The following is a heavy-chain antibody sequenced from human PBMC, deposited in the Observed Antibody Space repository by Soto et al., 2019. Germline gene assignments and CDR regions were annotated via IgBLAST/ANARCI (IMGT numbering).Heavy chain of an antibody. D-gene: IGHD2-21*01. CDR1: GFTCNTYD. Sequence: EVQLVESGGGLVKPGGSLRLSCAASGFTCNTYDMNWVRQAPGKGLEWVSSITTSSAYIYYADSLKGRITISRDNAKNSLFLQMHSLRAEDTAVYYCVRSGTARLLRHSWFDTWGQGTLVTVSS. CDR2: ITTSSAYI. J-gene: IGHJ5*02. V-gene: IGHV3-21*01. CDR3: VRSGTARLLRHSWFDT.